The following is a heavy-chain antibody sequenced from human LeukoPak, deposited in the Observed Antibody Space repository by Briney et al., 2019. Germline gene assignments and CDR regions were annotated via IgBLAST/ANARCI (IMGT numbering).Heavy chain of an antibody. D-gene: IGHD3-3*01. J-gene: IGHJ3*02. V-gene: IGHV3-74*01. Sequence: PGGSLRLSCAASGFTFSSYWMHWVRQAPGKGLVWVSRINSDGSSTSYADSVKGRFTISRDNAKNTLSLQMNSLRAEDTAVYYCARDSPTSPKEWSLVGGAFDIWGQGTMVTVSS. CDR3: ARDSPTSPKEWSLVGGAFDI. CDR1: GFTFSSYW. CDR2: INSDGSST.